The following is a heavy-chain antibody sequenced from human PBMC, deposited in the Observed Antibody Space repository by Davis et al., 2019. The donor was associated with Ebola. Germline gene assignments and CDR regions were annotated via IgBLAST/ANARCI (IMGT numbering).Heavy chain of an antibody. D-gene: IGHD2-15*01. V-gene: IGHV3-33*01. J-gene: IGHJ4*02. CDR2: IWYDGSNK. Sequence: PGGSLRLSCAASGFTFSSYGMHWVRQAPGKGLEWVAVIWYDGSNKYYADSVKGRFTISRDNSKNTLYLQMNSLRAEDTAVYYCARYCSGGSCYCDYWGQGTLVTVSS. CDR3: ARYCSGGSCYCDY. CDR1: GFTFSSYG.